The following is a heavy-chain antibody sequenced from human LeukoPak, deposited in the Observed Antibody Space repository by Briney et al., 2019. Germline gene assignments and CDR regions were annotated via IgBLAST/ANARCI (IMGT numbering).Heavy chain of an antibody. V-gene: IGHV3-53*01. CDR3: ARDYGDYRILDY. J-gene: IGHJ4*02. CDR2: IYSGGST. D-gene: IGHD4-17*01. Sequence: GGSLRLSCAASGFTVSSNYMSWVRQAPGKGLEWVSVIYSGGSTYYADSVKGRFTISRDNSKNTLYLQMNSLRAEDTAVYYCARDYGDYRILDYWGQGTLVTVSS. CDR1: GFTVSSNY.